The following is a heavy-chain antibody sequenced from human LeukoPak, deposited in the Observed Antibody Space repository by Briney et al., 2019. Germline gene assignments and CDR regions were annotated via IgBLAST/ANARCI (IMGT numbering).Heavy chain of an antibody. J-gene: IGHJ4*02. V-gene: IGHV3-7*01. Sequence: PGGSLILSCAASGFTFSSYWMSWVRQAPGKGLEWVANIKQDGSEKYYVDSVKGRFTISRDNAKNSLYLQMNSLRAEDTAVYYCAREGLGIAAAGSFDYWGQGTLVTVSS. D-gene: IGHD6-13*01. CDR1: GFTFSSYW. CDR3: AREGLGIAAAGSFDY. CDR2: IKQDGSEK.